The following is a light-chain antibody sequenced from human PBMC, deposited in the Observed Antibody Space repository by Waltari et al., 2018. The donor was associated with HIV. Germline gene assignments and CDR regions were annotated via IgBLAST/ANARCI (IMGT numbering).Light chain of an antibody. CDR3: QQYYLVPYT. Sequence: DVVVTQAPDSLALSVGERATLNWKSSQSLLYSSNNKNYLAWYQQKPGQPPKLLIYWASTRGSGVPDRFSGGGSGTDFTLTINSLQAEDVAVYYCQQYYLVPYTFGQGTKLEIK. V-gene: IGKV4-1*01. CDR1: QSLLYSSNNKNY. CDR2: WAS. J-gene: IGKJ2*01.